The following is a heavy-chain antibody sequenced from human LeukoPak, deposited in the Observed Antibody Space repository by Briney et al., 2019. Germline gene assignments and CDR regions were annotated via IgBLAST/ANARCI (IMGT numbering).Heavy chain of an antibody. CDR3: VRDLGVDTTMIFFDY. J-gene: IGHJ4*02. D-gene: IGHD5-18*01. Sequence: ASVKVSCKAFGYTFTDFGISWVRQPPGQGLAWMGWISAYNGNINYAQSLQGRVTMTTDISTSTAYMEVRSLRSEDTAVYYCVRDLGVDTTMIFFDYWGQGSVVTVSS. V-gene: IGHV1-18*01. CDR1: GYTFTDFG. CDR2: ISAYNGNI.